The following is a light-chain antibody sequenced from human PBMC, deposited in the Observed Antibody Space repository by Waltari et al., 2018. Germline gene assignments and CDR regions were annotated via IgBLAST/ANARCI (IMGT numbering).Light chain of an antibody. CDR3: SSYTSSNTWV. CDR2: EVS. Sequence: QSALTQPASVSGSPGQSIAISCTGTSSDVAGSNFVSWYQHHPGKAPKLIIYEVSDRPSGVSNRFSGSKSGNTASLTISGLQAEDESDYYCSSYTSSNTWVFGGGTKLTVL. CDR1: SSDVAGSNF. J-gene: IGLJ3*02. V-gene: IGLV2-14*01.